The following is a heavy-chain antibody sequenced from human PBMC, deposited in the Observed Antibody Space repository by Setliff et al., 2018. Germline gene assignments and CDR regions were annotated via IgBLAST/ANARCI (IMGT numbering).Heavy chain of an antibody. CDR3: ARRGQGFNNPFDY. Sequence: PSETLSLTCTVSGGSISSSSYYWGWIRQPPGKGLEWIGSIYYSGSTYYNPSLKSRVTISVDTSKNQFSLKLSSVTAADTAVYHCARRGQGFNNPFDYWGQGTLVTVSS. J-gene: IGHJ4*02. D-gene: IGHD3-9*01. CDR2: IYYSGST. V-gene: IGHV4-39*01. CDR1: GGSISSSSYY.